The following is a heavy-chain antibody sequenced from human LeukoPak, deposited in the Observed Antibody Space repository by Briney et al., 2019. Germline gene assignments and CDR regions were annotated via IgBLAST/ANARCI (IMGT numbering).Heavy chain of an antibody. Sequence: PGGSLRLSCAASGFTSSSYSMNLVRQAPGKGLEWVSSISSSSSYIYYADSVKGRFTISRDNAKNSLYLQMNSLRAEDTAVYYCARESRVGGDAFDIWGQGTMVTVSS. J-gene: IGHJ3*02. V-gene: IGHV3-21*01. CDR2: ISSSSSYI. D-gene: IGHD1-26*01. CDR1: GFTSSSYS. CDR3: ARESRVGGDAFDI.